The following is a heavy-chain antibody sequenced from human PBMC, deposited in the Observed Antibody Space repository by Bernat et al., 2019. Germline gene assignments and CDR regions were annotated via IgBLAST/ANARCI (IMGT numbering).Heavy chain of an antibody. V-gene: IGHV4-59*08. Sequence: QVQLQQWGAGLVKPSETLSLTCTVSGGSINSYYWSWLRQPPGKGLQWIGYIYYSGSTTYNPSLKSRVTISVDTSKYQFSLKLTSVTAADTAVYFCARHFAAGAPYFDSWGQGTLVTVSS. CDR3: ARHFAAGAPYFDS. J-gene: IGHJ4*02. CDR1: GGSINSYY. CDR2: IYYSGST. D-gene: IGHD1-26*01.